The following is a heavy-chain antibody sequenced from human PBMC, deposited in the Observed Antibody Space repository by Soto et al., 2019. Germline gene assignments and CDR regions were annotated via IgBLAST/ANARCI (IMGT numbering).Heavy chain of an antibody. CDR3: AREAVAGPTYYFDY. CDR1: GGSISSYY. D-gene: IGHD6-19*01. Sequence: SETLSLTCTVSGGSISSYYWIWIRQPPGKGLEWIGYIYYSGSTNYNPSLKSRVTISVDTSKNQFSLRLSSVTAADTAVYYCAREAVAGPTYYFDYWGQGTLVTVSS. J-gene: IGHJ4*02. CDR2: IYYSGST. V-gene: IGHV4-59*01.